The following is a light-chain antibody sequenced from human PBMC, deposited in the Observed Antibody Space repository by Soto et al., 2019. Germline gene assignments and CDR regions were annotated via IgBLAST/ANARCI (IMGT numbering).Light chain of an antibody. J-gene: IGLJ1*01. CDR3: CSYAGSSTLGV. V-gene: IGLV2-23*02. Sequence: QSALTQPASVSGSPGRSITISCTGTSSDVGSYNLVSWYQQHPGKAPKLMIYEVSKRPSGVSNRFSGSKSGNTASLTISGLQAEDEAEYYCCSYAGSSTLGVFGTGTKVTVL. CDR2: EVS. CDR1: SSDVGSYNL.